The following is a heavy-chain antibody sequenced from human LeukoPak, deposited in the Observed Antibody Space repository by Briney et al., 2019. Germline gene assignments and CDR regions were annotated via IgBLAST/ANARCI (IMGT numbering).Heavy chain of an antibody. CDR3: AKDSAQQDRGYYGLDV. J-gene: IGHJ6*02. Sequence: GGSLRLSCAVSGFTFSSYGMHWVRQAPGKGLEWVAIISDDGSDKSYGDSVKGRFTISRDNSKNTLYLQMNSLRDDDTAVYHRAKDSAQQDRGYYGLDVWGQGTTVTVSS. CDR1: GFTFSSYG. D-gene: IGHD6-13*01. CDR2: ISDDGSDK. V-gene: IGHV3-30*18.